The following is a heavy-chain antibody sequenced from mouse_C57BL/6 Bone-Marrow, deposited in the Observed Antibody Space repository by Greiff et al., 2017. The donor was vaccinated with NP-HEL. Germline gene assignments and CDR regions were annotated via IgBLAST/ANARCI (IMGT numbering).Heavy chain of an antibody. V-gene: IGHV1-63*01. Sequence: VQLVESGAELVRPGTSVKMSCKASGYTFTNYWIGWAKQRPGHGLEWIGDIYPGGGYTNYNEKFKGKATLTADKSSSTAYMQFSSLTSEDSAIYYCAREESYGNYGYFDVWGTGTTVTVSS. CDR2: IYPGGGYT. CDR1: GYTFTNYW. CDR3: AREESYGNYGYFDV. D-gene: IGHD2-1*01. J-gene: IGHJ1*03.